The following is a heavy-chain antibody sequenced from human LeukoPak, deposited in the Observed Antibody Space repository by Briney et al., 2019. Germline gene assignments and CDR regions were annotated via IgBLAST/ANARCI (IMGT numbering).Heavy chain of an antibody. CDR3: ARQRGSGCLDY. CDR1: RFTLSNYW. J-gene: IGHJ4*02. V-gene: IGHV3-7*01. D-gene: IGHD6-19*01. Sequence: GGSLRLSCAASRFTLSNYWMSWVRQAPGKGLEWVANIKRDGSETYYVDSVKGRFTISRDNAKNSLSLQMNSLRAEDTAVYYCARQRGSGCLDYWGQGTLVTVSS. CDR2: IKRDGSET.